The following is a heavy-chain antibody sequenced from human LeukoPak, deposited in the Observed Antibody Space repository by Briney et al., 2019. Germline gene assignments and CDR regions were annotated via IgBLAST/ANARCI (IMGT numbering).Heavy chain of an antibody. CDR3: ARGGKATVVTM. V-gene: IGHV4-4*07. CDR2: IYSRGSI. D-gene: IGHD4-23*01. CDR1: GGSINSYY. Sequence: PSETLSLTCTVSGGSINSYYWSWIRQPAGKGLAWIGRIYSRGSINYNPSLKSRVSMSVDTSKNQFSLKLTSVTAADTAVYYCARGGKATVVTMWGQGILVTVSS. J-gene: IGHJ4*02.